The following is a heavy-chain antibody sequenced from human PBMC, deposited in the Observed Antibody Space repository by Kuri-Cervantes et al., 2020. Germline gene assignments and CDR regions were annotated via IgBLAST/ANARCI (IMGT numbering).Heavy chain of an antibody. Sequence: GSLRLSCAVSGGSISSYYWSWIRQPPGKGLEWIGYIYYSGSTNYNPSLKSRVTISVDTSKNQFSLRLSSLTAADTAVYFCARDVDYWGQGILVTVSS. CDR2: IYYSGST. CDR3: ARDVDY. J-gene: IGHJ4*02. CDR1: GGSISSYY. V-gene: IGHV4-59*08.